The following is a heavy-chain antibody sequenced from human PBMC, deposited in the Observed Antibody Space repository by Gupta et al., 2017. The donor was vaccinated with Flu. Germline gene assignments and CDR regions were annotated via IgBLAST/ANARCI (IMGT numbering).Heavy chain of an antibody. Sequence: DDHAMHWVRRVPGKGLEWVSGISWNSATADYADSVKGRFTISRDNAKKSLFPQMNSLRAEDTAFYYCVKDSLSSSWSLFDFWGQGTLVTVSS. D-gene: IGHD6-13*01. J-gene: IGHJ4*02. CDR2: ISWNSATA. CDR3: VKDSLSSSWSLFDF. V-gene: IGHV3-9*01. CDR1: DDHA.